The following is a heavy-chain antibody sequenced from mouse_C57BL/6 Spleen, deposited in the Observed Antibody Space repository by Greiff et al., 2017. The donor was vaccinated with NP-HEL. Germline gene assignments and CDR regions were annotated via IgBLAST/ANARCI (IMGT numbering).Heavy chain of an antibody. CDR3: ARQGYDYDGAWFAY. D-gene: IGHD2-4*01. Sequence: QVQLQQPGTELVKPGASVKLSCKASGYTFTSYWMHWVKQRPGQGLEWIGNINPSSGGTNYNEKFKSKATLTVDKSSSTAYMQLSSLTSEDSAVYYCARQGYDYDGAWFAYWGQGTLVTVSA. V-gene: IGHV1-53*01. CDR1: GYTFTSYW. CDR2: INPSSGGT. J-gene: IGHJ3*01.